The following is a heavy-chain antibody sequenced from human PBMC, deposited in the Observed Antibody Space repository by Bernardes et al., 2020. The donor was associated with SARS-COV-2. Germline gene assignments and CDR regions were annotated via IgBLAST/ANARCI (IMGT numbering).Heavy chain of an antibody. CDR1: GYTFTGYY. CDR3: ASGGSPAESGWYFDL. D-gene: IGHD2-15*01. Sequence: ASVKVSCKASGYTFTGYYMHWVRQAPGQGLEWMGWINPNSGGINYAQKFQGRVTMTRDTSISTAYMELSRLRSDDTAVYYCASGGSPAESGWYFDLWGRGTLVTV. V-gene: IGHV1-2*02. J-gene: IGHJ2*01. CDR2: INPNSGGI.